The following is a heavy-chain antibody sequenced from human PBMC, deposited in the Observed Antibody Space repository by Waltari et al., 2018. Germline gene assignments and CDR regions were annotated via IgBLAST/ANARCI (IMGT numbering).Heavy chain of an antibody. CDR3: ARELLVVTSPYYGLDV. CDR1: GYTFTGYY. CDR2: VNPNSGDT. Sequence: QVHLMQSGAEVKKPGASVKVSCKTSGYTFTGYYMHWVRQAPGQGLEWRGWVNPNSGDTKYEQKFQGRVTMTREPSISTAYMELGRLRSDDAAVYFCARELLVVTSPYYGLDVWGQGTTVTVSS. V-gene: IGHV1-2*02. J-gene: IGHJ6*02. D-gene: IGHD2-15*01.